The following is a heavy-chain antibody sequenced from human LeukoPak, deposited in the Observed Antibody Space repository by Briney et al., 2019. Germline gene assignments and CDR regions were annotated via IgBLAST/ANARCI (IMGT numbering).Heavy chain of an antibody. CDR3: AAVPIYDSSGYYYQNYFDY. Sequence: SVKVSCKASGFTFTSSAMQWVRQARGQRLEWIEWIVVGSGNTNYAQKFQERVTITRDMSTSTGYMELSNLRSEDTAVYYCAAVPIYDSSGYYYQNYFDYWGQGTLVTVSS. D-gene: IGHD3-22*01. J-gene: IGHJ4*02. V-gene: IGHV1-58*02. CDR1: GFTFTSSA. CDR2: IVVGSGNT.